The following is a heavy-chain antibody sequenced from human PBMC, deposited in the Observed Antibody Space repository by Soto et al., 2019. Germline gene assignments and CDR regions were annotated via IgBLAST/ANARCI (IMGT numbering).Heavy chain of an antibody. D-gene: IGHD5-18*01. CDR2: ISWNSGSI. CDR1: GFTFDDYA. J-gene: IGHJ4*02. Sequence: EVQLVESGGGLVQPGRSLRLSCAASGFTFDDYAMHWVRQAPGKGLEWVSGISWNSGSIGYADSVKGRFTISRDNAKNYLYLQMNSLRAEDTALYYCAKDVDTAMVALDYWGQGTLVTVSS. V-gene: IGHV3-9*01. CDR3: AKDVDTAMVALDY.